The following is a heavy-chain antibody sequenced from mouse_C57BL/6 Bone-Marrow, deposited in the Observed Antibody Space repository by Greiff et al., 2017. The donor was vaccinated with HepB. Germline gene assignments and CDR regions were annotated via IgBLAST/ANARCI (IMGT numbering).Heavy chain of an antibody. CDR2: IYIGNGYT. Sequence: VQLQQSGAELVRPGTSVKMSCKTSGYTFTSYGINWVKQRPGQGLEWIGYIYIGNGYTEYNEKFKGKATLTSDTSSSTAYMQLSSLTSEDSAIYFCARPPYDYGSSFDFDYWGQGTTLTVSS. CDR1: GYTFTSYG. J-gene: IGHJ2*01. V-gene: IGHV1-58*01. D-gene: IGHD1-1*01. CDR3: ARPPYDYGSSFDFDY.